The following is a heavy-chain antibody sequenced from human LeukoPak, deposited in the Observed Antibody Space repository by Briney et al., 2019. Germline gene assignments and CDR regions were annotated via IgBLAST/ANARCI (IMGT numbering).Heavy chain of an antibody. D-gene: IGHD4-23*01. V-gene: IGHV3-23*01. Sequence: TGGSLRLSCAASGFTFSSYAMNWVRQAPGKGLEWVSGISGGGSSTYYTDSVKGRFTISRDNSKNTLYLQMNSVRAEDTAVYYCAKGGDSFYYGGNAWFDSWGQGTLVTVSS. CDR3: AKGGDSFYYGGNAWFDS. J-gene: IGHJ5*01. CDR1: GFTFSSYA. CDR2: ISGGGSST.